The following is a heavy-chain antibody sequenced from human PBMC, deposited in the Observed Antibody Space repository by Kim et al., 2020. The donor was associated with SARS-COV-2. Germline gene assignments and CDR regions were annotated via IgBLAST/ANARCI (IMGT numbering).Heavy chain of an antibody. V-gene: IGHV3-20*01. CDR3: ARSLDCSGGSCYSDWFDP. Sequence: KGRFTISRDNAKNSLYLQMNSLRAEDTALYHCARSLDCSGGSCYSDWFDPWGQGTLVTVSS. J-gene: IGHJ5*02. D-gene: IGHD2-15*01.